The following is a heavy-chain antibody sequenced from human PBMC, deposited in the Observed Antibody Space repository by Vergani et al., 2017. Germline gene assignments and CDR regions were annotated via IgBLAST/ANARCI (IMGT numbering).Heavy chain of an antibody. Sequence: QVQLVQSGAELKKPGASVSVSCKGSSHTFQTYGISWVRQAPGQGLEWMGGIIPIFGTANYAQKFQGRVTITADESTSTAYMELSSLRSEDTAVYYCASRDITIFGVVIIRGYYYYGMDVWGQGTTVTVSS. V-gene: IGHV1-69*13. J-gene: IGHJ6*02. CDR1: SHTFQTYG. CDR3: ASRDITIFGVVIIRGYYYYGMDV. D-gene: IGHD3-3*01. CDR2: IIPIFGTA.